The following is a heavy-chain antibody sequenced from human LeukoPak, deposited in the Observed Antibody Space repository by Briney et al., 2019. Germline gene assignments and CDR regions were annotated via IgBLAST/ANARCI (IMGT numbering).Heavy chain of an antibody. CDR1: GYTFTSYG. J-gene: IGHJ4*02. CDR3: ARDRGRYFDWLPTDY. V-gene: IGHV1-18*01. D-gene: IGHD3-9*01. CDR2: ISAYNGNT. Sequence: ASVKVSCKASGYTFTSYGISWVRQAPGQGLEWMGWISAYNGNTNYAQKLQGRVTMTTDTSTSTAYMELRSLRSDDTAVYYCARDRGRYFDWLPTDYWGQGTLVTVSS.